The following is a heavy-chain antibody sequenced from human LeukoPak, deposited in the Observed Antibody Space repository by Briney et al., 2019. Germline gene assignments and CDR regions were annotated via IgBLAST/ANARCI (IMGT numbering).Heavy chain of an antibody. V-gene: IGHV3-7*01. Sequence: GGSLRLSCAASGFTFRDYWMHWVRQAPGKGLEWVANIKGDGSEKYYVDSVKGRFTISRDNTENSLFLQMSGLRAADTAVYYCARESMSLRSFDYWGQGTLVTVSS. CDR3: ARESMSLRSFDY. J-gene: IGHJ4*02. CDR2: IKGDGSEK. D-gene: IGHD2/OR15-2a*01. CDR1: GFTFRDYW.